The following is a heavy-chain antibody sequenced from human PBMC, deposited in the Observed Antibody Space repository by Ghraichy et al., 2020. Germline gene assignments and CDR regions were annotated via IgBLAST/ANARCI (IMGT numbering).Heavy chain of an antibody. V-gene: IGHV3-30-3*01. D-gene: IGHD4-17*01. CDR1: GFIFSNYA. Sequence: LSLTCAASGFIFSNYAMHWVRQAPGKGLEWVAVIFYDGGSKYYAESVKGRFTISRDNSKNTLFLQMNSLRAEDTAIYYCARRDAVTTYPDYWGQGTLVTVSS. CDR3: ARRDAVTTYPDY. J-gene: IGHJ4*02. CDR2: IFYDGGSK.